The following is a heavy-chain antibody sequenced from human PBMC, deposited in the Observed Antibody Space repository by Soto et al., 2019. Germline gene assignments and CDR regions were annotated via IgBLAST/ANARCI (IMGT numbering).Heavy chain of an antibody. J-gene: IGHJ6*02. CDR1: GDSVSSNSAA. CDR2: TYYRSKWYN. V-gene: IGHV6-1*01. CDR3: AREQYNWKRGNYYYGMDV. Sequence: KQSQTLSLTCAISGDSVSSNSAAWNWIRQSPSRGLEWLGRTYYRSKWYNDYAVSVKSRITINPDTSKNQFSLQLNSVTPEDTAVYYCAREQYNWKRGNYYYGMDVWGQGTTVTVSS. D-gene: IGHD1-20*01.